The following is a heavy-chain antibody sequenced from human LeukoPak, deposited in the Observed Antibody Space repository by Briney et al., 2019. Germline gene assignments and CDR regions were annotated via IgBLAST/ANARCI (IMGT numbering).Heavy chain of an antibody. Sequence: GGSLRLSCAASGFTFSSHSMNWVRQAPGKGLERVSYISSSSTIYYADSVKGRFTISRDNAENSLYLQMNSLRDEDTAVYYCARAPYCGGDCSARWFDPWGQGTLVTVSS. CDR1: GFTFSSHS. CDR2: ISSSSTI. V-gene: IGHV3-48*02. J-gene: IGHJ5*02. D-gene: IGHD2-21*02. CDR3: ARAPYCGGDCSARWFDP.